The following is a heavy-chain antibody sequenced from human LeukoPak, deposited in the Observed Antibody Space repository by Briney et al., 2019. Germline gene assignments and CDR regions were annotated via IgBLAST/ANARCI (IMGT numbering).Heavy chain of an antibody. CDR3: TRAFRGFDP. CDR2: IGSSSSYI. V-gene: IGHV3-21*01. D-gene: IGHD2/OR15-2a*01. CDR1: GFTFSNYK. J-gene: IGHJ5*02. Sequence: GGSLRLSCAASGFTFSNYKMNWVRQAPGKGLEWVSSIGSSSSYIYYAESVKGRFTISRDNAKNSLYLQMNSLRAEDTAVYYCTRAFRGFDPWGQGTLVTVSS.